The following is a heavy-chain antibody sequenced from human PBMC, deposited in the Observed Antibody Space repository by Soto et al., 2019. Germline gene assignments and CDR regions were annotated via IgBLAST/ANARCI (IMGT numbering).Heavy chain of an antibody. Sequence: ASVKVSCKASGYTFTGYYMHWVRQAPGQGLEWMGWINPNSGGTNYAQKFQGWVTMTRDTSISTAYMELSRLRSDDTAVYYCASSLLGDLGYAFDIWGQGTMVTVSS. CDR1: GYTFTGYY. J-gene: IGHJ3*02. CDR3: ASSLLGDLGYAFDI. D-gene: IGHD5-18*01. CDR2: INPNSGGT. V-gene: IGHV1-2*04.